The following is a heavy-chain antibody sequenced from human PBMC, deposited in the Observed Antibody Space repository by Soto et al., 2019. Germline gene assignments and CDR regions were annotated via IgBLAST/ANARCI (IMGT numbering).Heavy chain of an antibody. CDR1: GFTFSSYA. CDR2: ISGSGGST. V-gene: IGHV3-23*01. Sequence: GGSLRLSCAASGFTFSSYAMSWVRQAPGKGLEWVSAISGSGGSTYYADSVKGRFTISRDNSKNTLYLQMSSLRAEDTAVYYCAKTEDYYDFWSGLVMDVWGQGTTVTVSS. J-gene: IGHJ6*02. D-gene: IGHD3-3*01. CDR3: AKTEDYYDFWSGLVMDV.